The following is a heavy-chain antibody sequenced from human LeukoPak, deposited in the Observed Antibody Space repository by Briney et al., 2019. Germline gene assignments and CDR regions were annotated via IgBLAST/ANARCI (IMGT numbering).Heavy chain of an antibody. J-gene: IGHJ4*02. CDR3: ARDLSSTPHWELDY. V-gene: IGHV1-2*06. CDR2: SNPDSGDT. Sequence: ASVKVSCKASGYTFIGYYMHWVRQAPGQGLEWMGRSNPDSGDTDYAQHFQVRVTMTRDTSITTANMELNRLTSDDTAVYYCARDLSSTPHWELDYWGQGTLVTVSS. D-gene: IGHD1-26*01. CDR1: GYTFIGYY.